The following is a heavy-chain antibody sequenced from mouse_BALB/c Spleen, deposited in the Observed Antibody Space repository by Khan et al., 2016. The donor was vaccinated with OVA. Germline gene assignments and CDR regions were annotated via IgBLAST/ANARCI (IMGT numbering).Heavy chain of an antibody. D-gene: IGHD2-4*01. CDR3: ARGNYDGYYFDY. CDR1: GYSITSNYA. V-gene: IGHV3-2*02. CDR2: ISYSDST. Sequence: EVQLQESGPGLVKPSQSLSLTCTVTGYSITSNYAWNWIRQFPGNKLEWMGYISYSDSTSYNPSLKSRISITRDTSQNQFFLQLNSMTTEDTATYYCARGNYDGYYFDYWGQGTTLTVSS. J-gene: IGHJ2*01.